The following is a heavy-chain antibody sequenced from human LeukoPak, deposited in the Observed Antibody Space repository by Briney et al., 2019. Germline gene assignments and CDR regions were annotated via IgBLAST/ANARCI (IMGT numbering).Heavy chain of an antibody. CDR1: GFTVSSKY. CDR3: ARSGSTYCSTTSCYWVY. Sequence: GGSLRLSCAASGFTVSSKYVSWVRQAPGKGLEWVSVIYSGGSTYYADSVKGRFTISRDNSKNTLYLQMNSLRAEDTAVYYCARSGSTYCSTTSCYWVYWGQGTRVTVSS. CDR2: IYSGGST. J-gene: IGHJ4*02. D-gene: IGHD2-2*01. V-gene: IGHV3-53*01.